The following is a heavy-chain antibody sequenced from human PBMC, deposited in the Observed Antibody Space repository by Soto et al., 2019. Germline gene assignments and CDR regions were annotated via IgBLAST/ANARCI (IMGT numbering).Heavy chain of an antibody. CDR1: GFTFSSYG. CDR3: ARDQTGITTAGGGRIDH. D-gene: IGHD6-13*01. V-gene: IGHV3-30*03. CDR2: ISFDGSNK. J-gene: IGHJ4*02. Sequence: PGGSLRLSCAASGFTFSSYGMHWVRQAPGKGLEWVAVISFDGSNKYYADSVKGRFTISRDNSKNTLYLQMSGLTPEDTAFYYCARDQTGITTAGGGRIDHWGQGTLVTVSS.